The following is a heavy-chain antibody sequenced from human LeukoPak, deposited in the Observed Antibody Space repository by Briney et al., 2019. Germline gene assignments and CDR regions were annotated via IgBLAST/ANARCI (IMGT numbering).Heavy chain of an antibody. J-gene: IGHJ4*02. D-gene: IGHD3-22*01. CDR1: GFTFSSYW. Sequence: GGSLRLSCAASGFTFSSYWMHWVRQAPGMGLVWVSRINNDGSTTSYADSVKGRFTVSRDNAKNTLSLQMNSLRAEDTAVYYCVRRYYDSRGHRFDYWGQGTLVTVSS. CDR2: INNDGSTT. CDR3: VRRYYDSRGHRFDY. V-gene: IGHV3-74*01.